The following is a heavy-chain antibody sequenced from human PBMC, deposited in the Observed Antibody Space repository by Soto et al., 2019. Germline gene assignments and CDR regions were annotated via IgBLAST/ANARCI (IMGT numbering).Heavy chain of an antibody. D-gene: IGHD6-13*01. CDR1: GGSFSGYY. CDR3: ARERLYSKLLDV. CDR2: IYYSGST. J-gene: IGHJ6*02. Sequence: SETRSLTCAVYGGSFSGYYWSWIRQPPGKGPEWIGYIYYSGSTNYNPSLKSRVTISVDTSKNQFSLKLSSVTAADTAVYYCARERLYSKLLDVWGQGTTVTVSS. V-gene: IGHV4-59*01.